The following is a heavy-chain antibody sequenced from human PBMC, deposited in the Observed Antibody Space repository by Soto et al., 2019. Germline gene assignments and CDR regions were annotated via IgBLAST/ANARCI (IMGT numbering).Heavy chain of an antibody. Sequence: EVQLVESGGGLVQPGGSLRLSCAASGFTFSTYWMTLVRQPPGKGLEWVANMDQAGSETYYVDSVRGRFTVSRDNAKNSLYLQMNSLRVEDTAVYYCVCGGNFFIYWGQGTLVTVSP. J-gene: IGHJ4*02. CDR3: VCGGNFFIY. CDR2: MDQAGSET. CDR1: GFTFSTYW. V-gene: IGHV3-7*01. D-gene: IGHD3-16*01.